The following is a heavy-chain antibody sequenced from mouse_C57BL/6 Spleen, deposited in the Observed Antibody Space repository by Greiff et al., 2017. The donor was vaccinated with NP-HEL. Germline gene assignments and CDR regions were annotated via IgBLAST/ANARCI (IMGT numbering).Heavy chain of an antibody. V-gene: IGHV1-69*01. D-gene: IGHD2-3*01. CDR1: GYTFTSYW. CDR3: ARRGLLGDAMDY. J-gene: IGHJ4*01. CDR2: IDPSDSYT. Sequence: QVQLQQPGAELVMPGASVKLSCKASGYTFTSYWMHWVKQRPGQGLEWIGEIDPSDSYTNYNQKFKGKSTLTVDKSSSTAYMQLSSLTSEDSAVYYCARRGLLGDAMDYWGQGTSVTVSS.